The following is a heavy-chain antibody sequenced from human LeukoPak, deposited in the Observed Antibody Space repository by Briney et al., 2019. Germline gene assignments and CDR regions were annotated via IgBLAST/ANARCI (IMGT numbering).Heavy chain of an antibody. CDR1: GYSISSGYY. V-gene: IGHV4-38-2*01. D-gene: IGHD1-26*01. CDR2: IYHSGST. J-gene: IGHJ5*02. Sequence: SETLSHTCAVSGYSISSGYYWGWIRQPPGKGLEWIGSIYHSGSTYYNPSLKSRVTISVDTSKNQFSLKLSSVTAADTAVYYCARRSGSGSVAWFDPWGQGTLVTVSS. CDR3: ARRSGSGSVAWFDP.